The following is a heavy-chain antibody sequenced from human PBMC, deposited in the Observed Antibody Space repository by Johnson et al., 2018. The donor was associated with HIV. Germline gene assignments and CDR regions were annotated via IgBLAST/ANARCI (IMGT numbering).Heavy chain of an antibody. D-gene: IGHD3-9*01. J-gene: IGHJ3*02. V-gene: IGHV3-30-3*01. CDR1: GFTFSSYA. Sequence: QVQLVESGGGVVQPGRSLRLSCAASGFTFSSYAMPWVRQALGKGLEWVAVISYDGSNQYYADSVPCPFTISRDNSKNTLYLQMNSLRAEDTAVYYCARGKSYDIYPAFDIWGQGTMVTVSS. CDR2: ISYDGSNQ. CDR3: ARGKSYDIYPAFDI.